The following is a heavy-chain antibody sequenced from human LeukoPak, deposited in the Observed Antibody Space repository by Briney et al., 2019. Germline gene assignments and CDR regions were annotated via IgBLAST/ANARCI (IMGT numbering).Heavy chain of an antibody. Sequence: GASVKVSCKASGGTFSSYAISWVRQAPGQGLEWMGGIIPIFGTANYAQKFQGRVTITTDESTSTAYMELSSLRSEDTAVYYCARARHDFWSGYYFDYWGQGTLVTVSS. CDR2: IIPIFGTA. CDR1: GGTFSSYA. V-gene: IGHV1-69*05. J-gene: IGHJ4*02. CDR3: ARARHDFWSGYYFDY. D-gene: IGHD3-3*01.